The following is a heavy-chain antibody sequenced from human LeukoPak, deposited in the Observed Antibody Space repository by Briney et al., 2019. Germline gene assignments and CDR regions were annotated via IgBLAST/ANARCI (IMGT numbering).Heavy chain of an antibody. J-gene: IGHJ4*02. CDR1: GGSISSGDYY. D-gene: IGHD2-15*01. CDR2: IYYSGST. Sequence: SETLSLTCTVSGGSISSGDYYWSWIRLPPGKGLEWIGYIYYSGSTYYNPSLKSRVTISVDTSKNQFSLKLSSVTAADTAVYYCARGPDCSGGSCANFDYWGQGTLVTVSS. V-gene: IGHV4-30-4*01. CDR3: ARGPDCSGGSCANFDY.